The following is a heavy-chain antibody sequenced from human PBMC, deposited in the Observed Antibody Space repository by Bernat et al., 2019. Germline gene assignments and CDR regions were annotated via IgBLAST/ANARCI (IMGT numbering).Heavy chain of an antibody. CDR1: GGSMSSSSYY. CDR2: IYYSGST. D-gene: IGHD3-3*01. V-gene: IGHV4-39*01. J-gene: IGHJ6*02. CDR3: ASLNNFWSGYLNYYYYGMDV. Sequence: QLQLQESGPGLVKPSETLSLTCSVSGGSMSSSSYYWAWIRQPPGKGLEWIATIYYSGSTYYNPSLKSRVTISVDTSKNQFSLKLSSVTAADTAVYYCASLNNFWSGYLNYYYYGMDVWGQGTTVTVSS.